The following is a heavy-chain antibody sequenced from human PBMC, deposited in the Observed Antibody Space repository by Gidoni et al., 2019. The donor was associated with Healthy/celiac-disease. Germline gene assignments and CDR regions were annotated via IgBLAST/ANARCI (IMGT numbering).Heavy chain of an antibody. CDR1: GFTFSSYG. V-gene: IGHV3-30*18. CDR2: ISYDGSNK. J-gene: IGHJ6*02. CDR3: AKDLVATIDPYYYGMDV. Sequence: QVQLVESGGGVVQPGRSLRLCCAASGFTFSSYGMHWVRQAPGKGLEWVAVISYDGSNKYYADSVKGRFTISRDNSKNTLYLQMNSLRAEDTAVYYCAKDLVATIDPYYYGMDVWGQGTTVTVSS. D-gene: IGHD5-12*01.